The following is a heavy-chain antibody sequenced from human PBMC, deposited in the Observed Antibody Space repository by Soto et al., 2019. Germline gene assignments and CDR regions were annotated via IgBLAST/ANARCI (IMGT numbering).Heavy chain of an antibody. CDR2: IYYSGST. V-gene: IGHV4-30-4*01. J-gene: IGHJ3*02. Sequence: YYWSWIRQPPGKGLEWIGYIYYSGSTYYNPSLKSRVTISVDTSKNQFSLKLSSVTAADTAVYYCARVKRFLEWLSHDAFDIWGQGTMVTVSS. CDR3: ARVKRFLEWLSHDAFDI. CDR1: YY. D-gene: IGHD3-3*01.